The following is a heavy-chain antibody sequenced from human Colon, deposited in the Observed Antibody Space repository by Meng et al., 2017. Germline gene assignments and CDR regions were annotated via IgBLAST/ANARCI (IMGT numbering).Heavy chain of an antibody. J-gene: IGHJ4*02. CDR3: ARDQKYSFGTYFFDF. CDR2: ITAHSGST. CDR1: GDPFTNYG. V-gene: IGHV1-18*01. Sequence: QDQLVLSAAEVKKAGASVKVSCKASGDPFTNYGISWVRQAPGQGLEWVGWITAHSGSTNYAQKFQGRVTMTTDTSTNTAYMELRSLGSDDTAVYYCARDQKYSFGTYFFDFWGQGTLVTVSS. D-gene: IGHD5-18*01.